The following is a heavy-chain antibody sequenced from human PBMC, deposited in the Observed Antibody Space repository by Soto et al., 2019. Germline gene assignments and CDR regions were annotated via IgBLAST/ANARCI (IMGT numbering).Heavy chain of an antibody. V-gene: IGHV3-7*01. Sequence: PGGSLRLSCAASGFTFSNYWMSWVRQAPGKGLEWVANINEDGSDKYYVGSVKGRFTISRDNAKNSLYLQMNGLRAEDTAAYYCARDGNSKISYYYQYLDVWGKGTTVTVSS. CDR1: GFTFSNYW. CDR2: INEDGSDK. CDR3: ARDGNSKISYYYQYLDV. J-gene: IGHJ6*03. D-gene: IGHD3-10*01.